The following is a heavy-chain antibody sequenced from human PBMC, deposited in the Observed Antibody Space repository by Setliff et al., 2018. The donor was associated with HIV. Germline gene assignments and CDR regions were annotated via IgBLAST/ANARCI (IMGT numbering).Heavy chain of an antibody. Sequence: ASVKVSCKTSGFTFNHYGIPWVRQAPGQGLEWMGWISAYDGDTKYSQNFLGRVTVTTDTSTSTAYMELRGLRSDDTAVFFCARVGPFAFDSSGYAEFWGQGTLVTVSS. J-gene: IGHJ4*02. CDR2: ISAYDGDT. CDR1: GFTFNHYG. CDR3: ARVGPFAFDSSGYAEF. D-gene: IGHD3-22*01. V-gene: IGHV1-18*01.